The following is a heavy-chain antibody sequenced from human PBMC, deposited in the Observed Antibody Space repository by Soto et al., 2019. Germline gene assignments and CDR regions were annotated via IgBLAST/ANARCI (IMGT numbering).Heavy chain of an antibody. D-gene: IGHD5-12*01. CDR2: SSSSSSII. Sequence: EVQLVESGGGLVKPGGSLRLSCAASGFIFGSYSMNWVRQAPGKGLQWMSSSSSSSSIIYYADSVKGRFTISRDNAKNLLYLQMNSLRAEDTAIYYCARVQRATANSFDYWGQGTLVTVSS. V-gene: IGHV3-21*06. CDR3: ARVQRATANSFDY. CDR1: GFIFGSYS. J-gene: IGHJ4*02.